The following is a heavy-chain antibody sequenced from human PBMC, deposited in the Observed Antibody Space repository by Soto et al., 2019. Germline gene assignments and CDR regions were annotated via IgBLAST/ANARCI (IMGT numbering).Heavy chain of an antibody. J-gene: IGHJ4*02. D-gene: IGHD5-18*01. CDR3: GCRRGYSQMGRSDY. Sequence: EVQLVESGGGLVKPGGSLRLSCVASGFNFIDYSMNWVRQAPGKGLEWVSSISSSSSYIYYADSVKGRFTISRDNAKHSLYLQLNRLRAEDTAVYYWGCRRGYSQMGRSDYRGAATLRTVSS. CDR2: ISSSSSYI. CDR1: GFNFIDYS. V-gene: IGHV3-21*01.